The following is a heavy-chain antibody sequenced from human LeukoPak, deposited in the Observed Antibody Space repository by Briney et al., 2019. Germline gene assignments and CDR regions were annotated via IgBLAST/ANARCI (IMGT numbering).Heavy chain of an antibody. CDR3: ARSHIVVVTAIPLGDY. CDR1: GFTFSSYS. D-gene: IGHD2-21*02. J-gene: IGHJ4*02. CDR2: ISSSSSYI. V-gene: IGHV3-21*01. Sequence: GGSLRIXCAASGFTFSSYSMNWVRQAPGKGLEWVSSISSSSSYIYYADSVKGRFTISRDNAKNSLYLQMNSLRAEDTAVYYCARSHIVVVTAIPLGDYWGPGTLVTVSS.